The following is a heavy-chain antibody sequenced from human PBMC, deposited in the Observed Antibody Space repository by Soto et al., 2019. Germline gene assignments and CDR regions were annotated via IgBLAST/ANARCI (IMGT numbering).Heavy chain of an antibody. D-gene: IGHD5-12*01. CDR1: SGSMISYY. Sequence: QVRLQESGPGLVKPSETLSLTCTVSSGSMISYYWSWIRQPTGRGLEWIGFIYYAGSTKYNPSLNSRVTISVDTSKNQFSLTVTSVTAADTAVYYGARRIVATETFDYWGQGTLVTVSS. CDR3: ARRIVATETFDY. CDR2: IYYAGST. J-gene: IGHJ4*02. V-gene: IGHV4-59*08.